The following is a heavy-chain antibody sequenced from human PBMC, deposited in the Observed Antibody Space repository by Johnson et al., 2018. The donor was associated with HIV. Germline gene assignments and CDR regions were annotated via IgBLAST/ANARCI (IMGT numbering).Heavy chain of an antibody. Sequence: QVQLVESGGGLVQPGGSLRLSCAASGFTFSNFGIYWVRQAPGKGLEWVAFIRYDGSNKYYADSVKGRFSISRDNSRNTLYLQMSSLRADDTAVYYCARVLRITQAFDIWGQGTMVTVSS. V-gene: IGHV3-30*02. J-gene: IGHJ3*02. CDR1: GFTFSNFG. CDR3: ARVLRITQAFDI. D-gene: IGHD3-10*01. CDR2: IRYDGSNK.